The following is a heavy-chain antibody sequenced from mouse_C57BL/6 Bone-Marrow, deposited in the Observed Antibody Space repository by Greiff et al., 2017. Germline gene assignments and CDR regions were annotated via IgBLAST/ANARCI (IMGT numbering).Heavy chain of an antibody. Sequence: QVQLQQPGAELVKPGASVKLSCKASGYTFTSYWMQWVKQRPGQGLEWIGEIDPSDSYTNYNQKFKGKATLTVDTSSSTAYMQLSSLTSEDSAVYYCARGYYGNRLYFDVWGTGTTVTVSS. CDR1: GYTFTSYW. D-gene: IGHD1-1*01. CDR2: IDPSDSYT. CDR3: ARGYYGNRLYFDV. J-gene: IGHJ1*03. V-gene: IGHV1-50*01.